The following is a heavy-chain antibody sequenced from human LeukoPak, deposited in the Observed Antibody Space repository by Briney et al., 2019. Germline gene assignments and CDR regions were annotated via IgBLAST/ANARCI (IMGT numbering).Heavy chain of an antibody. D-gene: IGHD5-12*01. V-gene: IGHV3-21*01. CDR3: ARVEESGYGRPADY. Sequence: NPGGSLRLSCAASGFTFSSYSMNWVRQAPGKGLEWVSSISSGSYIYYADSLKGRFTISRDNAKNTLYLRMNSLRAEDTAVYYCARVEESGYGRPADYWGQGTLVTVSS. CDR2: ISSGSYI. CDR1: GFTFSSYS. J-gene: IGHJ4*02.